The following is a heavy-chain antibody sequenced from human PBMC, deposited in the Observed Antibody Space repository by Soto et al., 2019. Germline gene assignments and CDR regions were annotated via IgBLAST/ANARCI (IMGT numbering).Heavy chain of an antibody. CDR3: ARGQRITIFGVVRLANYGMDV. J-gene: IGHJ6*02. Sequence: SVKVSCKASGGTFSSYAISWVRQAPGQGLEWMGGIIPIFGTANYAQKFQGRVTITADESTSTAYMELSSLRSEDTAVYYCARGQRITIFGVVRLANYGMDVWGQGTTVTVS. CDR2: IIPIFGTA. D-gene: IGHD3-3*01. V-gene: IGHV1-69*13. CDR1: GGTFSSYA.